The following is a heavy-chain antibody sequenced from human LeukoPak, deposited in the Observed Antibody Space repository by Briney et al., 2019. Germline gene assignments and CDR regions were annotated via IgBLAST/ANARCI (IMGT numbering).Heavy chain of an antibody. V-gene: IGHV1-69*04. Sequence: SVKVSCKASGGTFSSYAIRSVRQAPGQGLEWMGRSITILGIANYAQKFQGRVTITAHKSTSTAYMELSSLRSEDTAVYYCARGLRTYYDFWSGYSDDAFDIWGQGTMVTVSS. CDR2: SITILGIA. CDR1: GGTFSSYA. CDR3: ARGLRTYYDFWSGYSDDAFDI. D-gene: IGHD3-3*01. J-gene: IGHJ3*02.